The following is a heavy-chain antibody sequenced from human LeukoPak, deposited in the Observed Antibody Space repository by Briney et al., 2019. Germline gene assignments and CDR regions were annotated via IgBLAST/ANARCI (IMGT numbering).Heavy chain of an antibody. J-gene: IGHJ4*02. CDR3: ATQSRGYNWNFNY. D-gene: IGHD1-20*01. Sequence: PGGSLRLSCAASGFTFSSYGMHWVRQAPGKGLEWVSFIRYDGSNKYYADSVKGRFTISRDNSKNTLYLQMNSLRAEDTAVYYCATQSRGYNWNFNYWGQGTLVTVSS. CDR2: IRYDGSNK. CDR1: GFTFSSYG. V-gene: IGHV3-30*02.